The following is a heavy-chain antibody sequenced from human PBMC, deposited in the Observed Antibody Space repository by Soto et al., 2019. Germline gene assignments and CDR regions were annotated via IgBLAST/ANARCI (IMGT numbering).Heavy chain of an antibody. CDR1: GGTFSSYA. D-gene: IGHD6-19*01. CDR3: ARDRGIAVAGFNWFDP. J-gene: IGHJ5*02. Sequence: SVKVSCKASGGTFSSYAISWVRQAPGQGLEWMGGIIPIFGTANYAQKFQGRVTITADESTSTAYMELSSLRSEDSAVYYCARDRGIAVAGFNWFDPWGQGTLVTVSS. CDR2: IIPIFGTA. V-gene: IGHV1-69*13.